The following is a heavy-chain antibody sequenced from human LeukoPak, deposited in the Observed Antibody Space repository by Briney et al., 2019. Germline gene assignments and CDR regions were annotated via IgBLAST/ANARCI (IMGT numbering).Heavy chain of an antibody. D-gene: IGHD1-26*01. CDR3: ARDLGIVGATLGSDAFDI. J-gene: IGHJ3*02. V-gene: IGHV3-11*01. CDR2: ISSSGSTI. Sequence: KSGGSLRLSCAASGFTFSDYYMSWIRQAPGKGLEWVSYISSSGSTIYYADSVKGRFTISRDNAKNSLYLQMNSLRAEDTAVYYCARDLGIVGATLGSDAFDIWGQGTMVTVSS. CDR1: GFTFSDYY.